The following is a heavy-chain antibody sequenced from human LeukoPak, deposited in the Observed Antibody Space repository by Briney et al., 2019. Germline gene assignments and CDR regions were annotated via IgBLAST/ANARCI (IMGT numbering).Heavy chain of an antibody. D-gene: IGHD6-6*01. CDR1: GYTFTSYY. CDR2: INPSGGRT. V-gene: IGHV1-46*01. CDR3: ARCSSSSGFLFAP. Sequence: GASVKVSCKASGYTFTSYYMHWVRQAPRQGLEWMGIINPSGGRTSYAKKFQGRVTMPRDTSTSTVYMELSSLTSEDTAVYYCARCSSSSGFLFAPWGQGTLVTVSS. J-gene: IGHJ5*02.